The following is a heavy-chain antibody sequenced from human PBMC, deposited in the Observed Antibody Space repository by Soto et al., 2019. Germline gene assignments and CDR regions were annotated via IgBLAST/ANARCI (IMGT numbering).Heavy chain of an antibody. CDR2: TYSVKKT. V-gene: IGHV3-53*01. Sequence: PVGSLRLSCAASGFTVSRTYNKMGRPARRKRLKRSAVTYSVKKTYYADSVKGRFTISRDNSKNTLYLQMNSLRAEDTAVYYCAREGLLLWGGYYYGMDVWGQGSTVTVSS. CDR1: GFTVSRTY. CDR3: AREGLLLWGGYYYGMDV. D-gene: IGHD2-15*01. J-gene: IGHJ6*02.